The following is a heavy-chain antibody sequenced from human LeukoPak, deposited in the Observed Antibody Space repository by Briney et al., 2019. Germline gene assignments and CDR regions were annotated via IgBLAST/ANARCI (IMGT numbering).Heavy chain of an antibody. D-gene: IGHD1-26*01. CDR3: ARGLNIAVKTGGTWENYYYYMDV. CDR2: INPSGGST. CDR1: GYTFTSYY. Sequence: ASVKVSCKASGYTFTSYYMHWVRQAPGQGLEWMGIINPSGGSTSYAQKFQGRVAMTRDTSTSTVYMELTSLRSADTAVYYCARGLNIAVKTGGTWENYYYYMDVWGEGTTVIVSS. J-gene: IGHJ6*03. V-gene: IGHV1-46*01.